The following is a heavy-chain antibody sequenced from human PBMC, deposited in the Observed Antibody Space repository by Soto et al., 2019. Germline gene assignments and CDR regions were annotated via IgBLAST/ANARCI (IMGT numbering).Heavy chain of an antibody. J-gene: IGHJ3*02. CDR2: IYPGDSDT. V-gene: IGHV5-51*01. CDR1: GYNFTNYW. D-gene: IGHD4-17*01. Sequence: PGESLKISCKVSGYNFTNYWIGWVRQMPGKGLEWMGIIYPGDSDTRYSPSFQGQVTISADKSISTAYLQWSSLKASDTAMYYCARHVSMTTGAFDIWGNGTMATVS. CDR3: ARHVSMTTGAFDI.